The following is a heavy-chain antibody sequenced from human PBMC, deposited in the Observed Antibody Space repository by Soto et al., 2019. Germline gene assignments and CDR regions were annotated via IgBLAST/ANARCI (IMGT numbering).Heavy chain of an antibody. CDR2: IDASGNT. V-gene: IGHV4-4*07. D-gene: IGHD1-20*01. CDR3: ARYSNNWFQTEGMDV. CDR1: VDSISTYY. J-gene: IGHJ6*02. Sequence: SETLSLTCTVSVDSISTYYWSWIRRPVGKGLEWIGRIDASGNTNYNPSLKSRVTMSADTSKKQFSLKLTSVTAADTAVYYCARYSNNWFQTEGMDVWGQGNTVTVSS.